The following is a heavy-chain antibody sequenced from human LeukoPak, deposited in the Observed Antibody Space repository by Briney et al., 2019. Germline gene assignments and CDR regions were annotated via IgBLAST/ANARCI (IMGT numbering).Heavy chain of an antibody. Sequence: SETLSLTCTVSGGSISSYYWSWIRQPAGKGLEWIGRIYTSGSTNYNPSLKSRVTMSVDTSKNQFSLKPSSVTAADTAVYYCAREGPGYCSSTSCYTGFDYWGQGTLVTVSS. CDR1: GGSISSYY. CDR3: AREGPGYCSSTSCYTGFDY. J-gene: IGHJ4*02. CDR2: IYTSGST. D-gene: IGHD2-2*02. V-gene: IGHV4-4*07.